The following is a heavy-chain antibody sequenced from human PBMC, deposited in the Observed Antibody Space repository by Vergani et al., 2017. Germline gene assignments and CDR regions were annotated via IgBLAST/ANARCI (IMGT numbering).Heavy chain of an antibody. CDR1: GGTFSSYT. Sequence: QVQLVQSGAEVKKPGSSVKVSCKASGGTFSSYTISWVRQAPGQGLEWMGRIIPILGIANYAQKFQGRVTITADKSTSTAYMELSSLRSEDTAVYYCARPYCSGGRCYSGEEGWFDTWGQGTLVTVSS. J-gene: IGHJ5*02. CDR3: ARPYCSGGRCYSGEEGWFDT. CDR2: IIPILGIA. D-gene: IGHD2-15*01. V-gene: IGHV1-69*02.